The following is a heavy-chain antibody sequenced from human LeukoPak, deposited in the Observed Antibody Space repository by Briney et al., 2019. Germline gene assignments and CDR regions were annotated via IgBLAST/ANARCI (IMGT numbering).Heavy chain of an antibody. CDR3: ARTHFDSLGWFDP. CDR1: GGSMRSSNFY. D-gene: IGHD3-9*01. V-gene: IGHV4-39*07. J-gene: IGHJ5*02. Sequence: YPSETLSLTCTVSGGSMRSSNFYWGWIRQPPGKGLEWIGNINYSGSTYYNPSVKSRVTLSVDVSKNRFSLNLTSVTAADTALYFCARTHFDSLGWFDPWGQGIQVIVSS. CDR2: INYSGST.